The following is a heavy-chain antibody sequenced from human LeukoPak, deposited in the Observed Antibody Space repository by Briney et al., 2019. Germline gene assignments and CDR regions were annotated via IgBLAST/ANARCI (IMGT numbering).Heavy chain of an antibody. J-gene: IGHJ3*02. D-gene: IGHD6-25*01. CDR3: AKDRGTSLCDAFDI. CDR2: ITDSGGST. CDR1: GFTFSNYG. V-gene: IGHV3-23*01. Sequence: GGSLRLSCAASGFTFSNYGMSWVRQAPGKGLEWVSVITDSGGSTYYADSVKGRFTISRDNSKNTLYLQMNSLGAADTAVYYCAKDRGTSLCDAFDIWGQGTMVTVSS.